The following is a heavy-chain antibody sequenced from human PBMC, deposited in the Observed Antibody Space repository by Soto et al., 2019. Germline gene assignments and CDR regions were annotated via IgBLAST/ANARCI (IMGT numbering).Heavy chain of an antibody. D-gene: IGHD3-3*01. CDR2: IVPMFGTS. CDR3: NRGSEYDFWSGYL. Sequence: QERLVQSGAEVRKPGSSVKVSCKVTGGTSTRYAINWVRQAPGQGLEWMGGIVPMFGTSKYAQKFQGRVTSPADTSTNIAYMELSSLRSEDTAVYYCNRGSEYDFWSGYLWGQGTLVSVSS. V-gene: IGHV1-69*06. CDR1: GGTSTRYA. J-gene: IGHJ4*02.